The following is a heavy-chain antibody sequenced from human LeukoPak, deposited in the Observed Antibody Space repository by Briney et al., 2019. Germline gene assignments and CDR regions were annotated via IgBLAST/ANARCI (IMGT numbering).Heavy chain of an antibody. Sequence: ASVKVSCKASGYTFIDYYMHWVRQAPGQTFEWLAWINPKSGDTHYTQKFQGRVTVTTDTSITSVYMELSGLQSDDTAVYYCVRDLTGGSGNWGQGTLVTVSS. V-gene: IGHV1-2*02. CDR3: VRDLTGGSGN. CDR2: INPKSGDT. J-gene: IGHJ4*02. CDR1: GYTFIDYY. D-gene: IGHD6-19*01.